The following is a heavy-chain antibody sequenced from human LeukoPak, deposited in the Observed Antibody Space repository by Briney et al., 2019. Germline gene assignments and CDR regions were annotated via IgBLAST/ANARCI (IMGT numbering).Heavy chain of an antibody. CDR3: ARDRGWLQFDC. D-gene: IGHD5-24*01. J-gene: IGHJ4*02. CDR2: IKEDGSEK. Sequence: GGSLRLSCAASGFTFSSYWISWVRQAPGKGLEWVANIKEDGSEKYYVDSVKGRFTISRDNVKNSLYLQMNSLRSEDTAVYYCARDRGWLQFDCWGQGTLATVSS. V-gene: IGHV3-7*01. CDR1: GFTFSSYW.